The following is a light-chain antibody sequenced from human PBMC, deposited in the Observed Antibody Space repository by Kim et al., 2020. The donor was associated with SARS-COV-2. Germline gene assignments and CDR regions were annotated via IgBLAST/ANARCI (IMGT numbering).Light chain of an antibody. V-gene: IGLV6-57*01. CDR2: EDN. Sequence: KTVTISRTRSSGSIASNYVQWYQQRPGSSPTTVIYEDNHRPSGVPDRFSGSIDSSSNSASLTISGLKTEDETDYYCQSYDSSNHGVFGGGTKLTVL. CDR3: QSYDSSNHGV. J-gene: IGLJ3*02. CDR1: SGSIASNY.